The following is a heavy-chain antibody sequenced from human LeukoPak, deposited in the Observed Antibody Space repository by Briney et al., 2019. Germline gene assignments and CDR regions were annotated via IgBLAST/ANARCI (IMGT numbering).Heavy chain of an antibody. V-gene: IGHV1-8*01. Sequence: ASVKVSCKASGYTFTSYDINWVRQATGQGLEWMGWMNPNSGNTGYAQKFQGRVTMTRDMSTSTVYMELSSLRSEDTAVYYCARGGLIVVVVAATIGADNWFDPWGQGTLVTVSS. D-gene: IGHD2-15*01. CDR2: MNPNSGNT. CDR3: ARGGLIVVVVAATIGADNWFDP. CDR1: GYTFTSYD. J-gene: IGHJ5*02.